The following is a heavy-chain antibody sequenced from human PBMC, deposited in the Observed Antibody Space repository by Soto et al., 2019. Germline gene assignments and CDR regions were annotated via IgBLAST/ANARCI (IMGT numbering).Heavy chain of an antibody. CDR2: ISSSGSSI. CDR3: ARVRFGEWGYAMDV. V-gene: IGHV3-11*01. D-gene: IGHD3-10*01. J-gene: IGHJ6*02. Sequence: VQLVESGGGLVKPGGSLRLSCAASGLTFSDCYMNWIRQAPGKGLEWVSYISSSGSSINYADSVKGRFTISRDNAKNSLYLQMNSLRAEDTAMYYCARVRFGEWGYAMDVWGQGTTVTVSS. CDR1: GLTFSDCY.